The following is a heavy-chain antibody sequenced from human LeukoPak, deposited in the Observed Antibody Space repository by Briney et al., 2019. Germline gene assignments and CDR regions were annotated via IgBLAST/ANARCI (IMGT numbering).Heavy chain of an antibody. J-gene: IGHJ5*02. CDR2: IYYSGRT. CDR3: ARYSGASTAGWFDP. Sequence: SETPSLTRTVSGGSLCRNYWSWIRQPPGKGLEWIGCIYYSGRTNYSPSLKNRLTISVDTSKNQFSLQLTSVTAADTAVYHCARYSGASTAGWFDPWGQGTLVTVSS. V-gene: IGHV4-59*12. CDR1: GGSLCRNY. D-gene: IGHD1-26*01.